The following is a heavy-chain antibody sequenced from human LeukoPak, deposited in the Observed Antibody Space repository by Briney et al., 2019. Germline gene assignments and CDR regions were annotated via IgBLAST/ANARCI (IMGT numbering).Heavy chain of an antibody. Sequence: SQTLSLTCTVSGGSISSGSYYWSWIRQPAGKGLEWIGHIYTSGSTNYNPSLKSRVTISVDTSKNQFSLKLSSVTAADTAVYYCARVDFYDSSGYYYVGAFDIWGQGTMVTVSS. CDR2: IYTSGST. D-gene: IGHD3-22*01. J-gene: IGHJ3*02. V-gene: IGHV4-61*09. CDR3: ARVDFYDSSGYYYVGAFDI. CDR1: GGSISSGSYY.